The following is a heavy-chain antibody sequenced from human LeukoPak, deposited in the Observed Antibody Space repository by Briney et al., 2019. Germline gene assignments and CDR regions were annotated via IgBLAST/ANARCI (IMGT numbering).Heavy chain of an antibody. J-gene: IGHJ4*02. CDR2: ISYDGNDK. Sequence: PGRSLRLSRAASGFTFNNYGMHWVRQAPGKGLQWVAVISYDGNDKSYSDSVKGRFTISRDNSKNTLYLQMNSLRAEDTAVYYCAKFNSPYGSGSFYDYWGQGTLVTVSS. D-gene: IGHD3-10*01. CDR3: AKFNSPYGSGSFYDY. V-gene: IGHV3-30*18. CDR1: GFTFNNYG.